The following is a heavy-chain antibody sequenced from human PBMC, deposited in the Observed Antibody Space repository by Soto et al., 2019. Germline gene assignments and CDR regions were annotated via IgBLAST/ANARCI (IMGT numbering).Heavy chain of an antibody. Sequence: QVQLVQSGAEVKKPGASVKVSCKTSGYIFTAYSMHWVRQAPGQGLEWMGVVNPSGGSAHYAQSFEGRVTLTRDTSTSTFYMELSSLRSEDTVVYYCAREENCRGGTCYSEYFHHWGQGTLVTDSS. V-gene: IGHV1-46*01. CDR1: GYIFTAYS. D-gene: IGHD2-15*01. J-gene: IGHJ1*01. CDR2: VNPSGGSA. CDR3: AREENCRGGTCYSEYFHH.